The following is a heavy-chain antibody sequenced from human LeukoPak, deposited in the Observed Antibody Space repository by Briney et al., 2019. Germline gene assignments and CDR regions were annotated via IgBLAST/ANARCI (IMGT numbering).Heavy chain of an antibody. J-gene: IGHJ5*02. CDR1: GGSFSGYY. V-gene: IGHV4-34*01. Sequence: SETLSLTCAVYGGSFSGYYWSWIRQPPGKGLEWIGEINHSGSTNYNPSLKSRVTISVDTSKNHFSLKLSSVTAADTAVYYCARGGWYSSSWYIDNWFDPWGQGTLVTVSS. CDR3: ARGGWYSSSWYIDNWFDP. CDR2: INHSGST. D-gene: IGHD6-13*01.